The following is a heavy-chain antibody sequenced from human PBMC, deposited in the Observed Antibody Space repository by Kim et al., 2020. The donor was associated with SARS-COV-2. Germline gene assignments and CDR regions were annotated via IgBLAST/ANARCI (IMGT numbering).Heavy chain of an antibody. CDR1: GYTFTSYA. V-gene: IGHV1-3*01. Sequence: ASVKVSCKASGYTFTSYAMHWVRQAPGQRLEWMGWINAGNGNTKYSQKFQGRVTITRDTSASTAYMELSSLRSEDTAVYYCARNGGQLPYYYYYGMDVWGQGTTVTVSS. CDR2: INAGNGNT. CDR3: ARNGGQLPYYYYYGMDV. J-gene: IGHJ6*02. D-gene: IGHD2-2*01.